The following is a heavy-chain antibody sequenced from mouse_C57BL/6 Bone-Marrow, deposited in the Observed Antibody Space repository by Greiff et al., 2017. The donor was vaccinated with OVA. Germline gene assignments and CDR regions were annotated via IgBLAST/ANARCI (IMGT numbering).Heavy chain of an antibody. D-gene: IGHD2-2*01. Sequence: EVKLMESGGGLVQPGGSMKLSCVASGFTFSNYWMNWVRQSPEKGLEWVAQIRLKSDNYATHYAESVKGRFTISRDDSKSSVYLQMNNLRAEDTGIYYCTARGYYGYGEDAMDYWGQGTSVTVSS. CDR1: GFTFSNYW. J-gene: IGHJ4*01. CDR3: TARGYYGYGEDAMDY. CDR2: IRLKSDNYAT. V-gene: IGHV6-3*01.